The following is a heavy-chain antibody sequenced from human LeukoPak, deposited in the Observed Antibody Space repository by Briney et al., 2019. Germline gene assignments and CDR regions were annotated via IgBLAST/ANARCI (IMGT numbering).Heavy chain of an antibody. Sequence: ASVKVSCKASGGTFSSYTISWVRQAPGQGLEWMGRIIPILGIANYAQKFQGRVTITADKSTSTAYMELSSLRSEDTAVYYCARLYYDFWSGYYFDPWGQGTLVTVSS. D-gene: IGHD3-3*01. J-gene: IGHJ5*02. V-gene: IGHV1-69*02. CDR1: GGTFSSYT. CDR3: ARLYYDFWSGYYFDP. CDR2: IIPILGIA.